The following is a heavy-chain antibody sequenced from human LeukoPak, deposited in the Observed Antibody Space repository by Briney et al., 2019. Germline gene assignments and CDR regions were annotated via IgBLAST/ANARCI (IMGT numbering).Heavy chain of an antibody. CDR1: GGSISTSSYY. J-gene: IGHJ4*02. CDR2: IYSSGNT. D-gene: IGHD2/OR15-2a*01. CDR3: AQGLLDY. Sequence: SETLSLTCTVSGGSISTSSYYWGWVRQTPGKGLEWIGSIYSSGNTNYNPTLTSRVTISVDTSNNQFSLMLTSVTAADTAVYYCAQGLLDYWGQGTLVTVSS. V-gene: IGHV4-39*07.